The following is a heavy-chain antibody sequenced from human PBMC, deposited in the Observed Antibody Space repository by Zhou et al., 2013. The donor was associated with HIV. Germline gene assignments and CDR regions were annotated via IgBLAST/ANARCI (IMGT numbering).Heavy chain of an antibody. CDR3: ARAGYSSGWPSY. Sequence: QVQLVQSGAEVKKPGSSVKVSCKASGGTFSSYAISWVRQAPGQGLEWMGRIIPILGIANYAQKFQGRVTITADKSTSTAYMELSSLRSEDTAVYYCARAGYSSGWPSYWGQGTLVTVSS. D-gene: IGHD6-19*01. J-gene: IGHJ4*02. CDR1: GGTFSSYA. CDR2: IIPILGIA. V-gene: IGHV1-69*04.